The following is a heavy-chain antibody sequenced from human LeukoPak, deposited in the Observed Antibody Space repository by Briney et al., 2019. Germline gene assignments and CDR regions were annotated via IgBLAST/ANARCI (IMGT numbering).Heavy chain of an antibody. D-gene: IGHD2-15*01. Sequence: ASVKASCKASGYTFTSYGISWVRQAPGQGLEWMGWISAYNGNTNYAQKLQGRVTMTTDTSTSTAYMELSSLRSEDTAVYYCARDWGYCSDGSCYRGAFDIWGQGTMVTVSS. J-gene: IGHJ3*02. CDR1: GYTFTSYG. CDR2: ISAYNGNT. V-gene: IGHV1-18*01. CDR3: ARDWGYCSDGSCYRGAFDI.